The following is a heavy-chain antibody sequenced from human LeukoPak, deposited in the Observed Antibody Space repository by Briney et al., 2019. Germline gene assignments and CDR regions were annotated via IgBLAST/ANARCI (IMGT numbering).Heavy chain of an antibody. CDR2: IYYSGST. V-gene: IGHV4-59*01. J-gene: IGHJ6*03. CDR3: ARTVNGDYYYYYMDV. D-gene: IGHD4-11*01. CDR1: GGSISSYY. Sequence: SETLSLTCTVSGGSISSYYWSWIRLPPGKGLEWIGYIYYSGSTNYNPSLKSRVTISVDTSKNQFSLKLSSVTAADTAVYYCARTVNGDYYYYYMDVWGKGTTVTVSS.